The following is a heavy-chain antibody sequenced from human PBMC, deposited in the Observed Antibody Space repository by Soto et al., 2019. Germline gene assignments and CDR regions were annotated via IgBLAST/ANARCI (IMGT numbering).Heavy chain of an antibody. J-gene: IGHJ6*02. CDR3: ARHFYYYDSSGPMGV. V-gene: IGHV5-51*01. D-gene: IGHD3-22*01. CDR2: IYPGDSDT. Sequence: PGESLKISCKGSGYSFTSYWIGWVRQVPGKGLEWMGIIYPGDSDTRYSPSFQGQVTISADKSISTAYLQWSSLKASDTAMYYCARHFYYYDSSGPMGVWGQGTTVTVSS. CDR1: GYSFTSYW.